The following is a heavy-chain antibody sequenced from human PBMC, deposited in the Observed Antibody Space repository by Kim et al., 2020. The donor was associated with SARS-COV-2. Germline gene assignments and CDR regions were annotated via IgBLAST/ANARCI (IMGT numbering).Heavy chain of an antibody. CDR1: GLNFHNYA. J-gene: IGHJ4*02. Sequence: GGSLRLSCAASGLNFHNYAMNWVRQAPGKGLEWVSLINGGGTSTFYADSVQGRFTISRDNSMSTLYLQMHTLRDEDTAKYYCSTSGGFAYWGPGSQVIVSS. CDR2: INGGGTST. CDR3: STSGGFAY. V-gene: IGHV3-23*01.